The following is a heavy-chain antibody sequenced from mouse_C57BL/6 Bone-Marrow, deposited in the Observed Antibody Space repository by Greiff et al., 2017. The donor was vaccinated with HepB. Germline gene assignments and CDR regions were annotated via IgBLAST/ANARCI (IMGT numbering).Heavy chain of an antibody. CDR2: ISGGGGNT. CDR3: ARQGDYYAMDY. Sequence: DVMLVESGGGLVKPGGSLKLSCAASGFTFSSYTMSWVRQTPEKRLEWVATISGGGGNTYYPDSVKGRFTISRDNAKNTLYLQMSSLRSEDTALYYCARQGDYYAMDYWGQGTSVTVSS. V-gene: IGHV5-9*01. J-gene: IGHJ4*01. CDR1: GFTFSSYT.